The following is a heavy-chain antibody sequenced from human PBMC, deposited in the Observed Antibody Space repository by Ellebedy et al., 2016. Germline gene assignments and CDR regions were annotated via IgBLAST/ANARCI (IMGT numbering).Heavy chain of an antibody. Sequence: GESLKISXAASGFTFSSYAMSWVRQAPGKGLEWVSSISSSSSYIYYADSVKGRFTISRDNAKNSLYLQMNSLRAEDTAVYYCARDSPDDAFDIWGQGTMVTVSS. V-gene: IGHV3-21*01. CDR2: ISSSSSYI. J-gene: IGHJ3*02. CDR3: ARDSPDDAFDI. CDR1: GFTFSSYA.